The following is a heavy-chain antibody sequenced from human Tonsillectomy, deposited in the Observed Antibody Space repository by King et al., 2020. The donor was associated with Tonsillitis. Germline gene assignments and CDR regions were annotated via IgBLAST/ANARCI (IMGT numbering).Heavy chain of an antibody. Sequence: VQLVESGGGLVQPGGSLRLSCAASGFTFSDYWMHWVRQAPGKGLVWVSRINNDGSDTRYADSVRGRFTTSRDNAKNTVYLHMDSLTAEDTAVCYCSRDRNWNLFDYWGQGALVTVSS. CDR1: GFTFSDYW. CDR2: INNDGSDT. D-gene: IGHD1-1*01. V-gene: IGHV3-74*01. CDR3: SRDRNWNLFDY. J-gene: IGHJ4*02.